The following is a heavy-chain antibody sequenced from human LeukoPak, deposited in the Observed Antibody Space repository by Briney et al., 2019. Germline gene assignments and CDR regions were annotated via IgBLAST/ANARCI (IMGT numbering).Heavy chain of an antibody. D-gene: IGHD2-21*01. J-gene: IGHJ3*02. Sequence: SETLSLTCAVSGGSISSGDYYWSWIRQPPGKGLGWIGYIYYSGSTYYNPSLKSRVTISVDTSKNQFSLKLSSVTAADTAVYYCARVDWAGRFAFDIWGQGTMVTVSS. CDR1: GGSISSGDYY. V-gene: IGHV4-30-4*01. CDR3: ARVDWAGRFAFDI. CDR2: IYYSGST.